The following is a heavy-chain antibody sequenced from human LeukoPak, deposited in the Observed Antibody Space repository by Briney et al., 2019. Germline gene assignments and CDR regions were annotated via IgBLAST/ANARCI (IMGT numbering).Heavy chain of an antibody. J-gene: IGHJ4*02. CDR1: GGSISSSSYY. CDR2: IYYSGST. CDR3: ARRIAAAGWLFDY. Sequence: SETLSLTCTVCGGSISSSSYYWGWIRQPPGKGLEWIRSIYYSGSTYYNPSLKSRVTISVDTSKNQFSLKLSSVTAADTAVYYCARRIAAAGWLFDYWGQGTLVTVSS. V-gene: IGHV4-39*01. D-gene: IGHD6-13*01.